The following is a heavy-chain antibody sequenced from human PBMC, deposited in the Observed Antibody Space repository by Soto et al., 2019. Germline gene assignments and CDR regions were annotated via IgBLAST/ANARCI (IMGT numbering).Heavy chain of an antibody. D-gene: IGHD1-26*01. CDR2: VRYSGST. CDR1: GASISSGDFV. J-gene: IGHJ4*02. Sequence: QVQLRESGPGLVKPSQTLSLTCTVSGASISSGDFVWSWIRQPPGKGLEWTGYVRYSGSTYYNPSLKSRVTISVDPSKNQFSLTLSSVTAADTAVYYCARLGGSVDDWGQGTLVTVS. CDR3: ARLGGSVDD. V-gene: IGHV4-30-4*01.